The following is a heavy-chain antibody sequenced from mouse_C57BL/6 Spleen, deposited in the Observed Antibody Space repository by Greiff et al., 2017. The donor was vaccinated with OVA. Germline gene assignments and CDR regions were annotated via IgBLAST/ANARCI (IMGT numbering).Heavy chain of an antibody. CDR3: ASKDY. CDR2: IDPSDSYT. V-gene: IGHV1-69*01. J-gene: IGHJ2*01. CDR1: GYTFTSYW. Sequence: QVQLQQPGAELVMPGASVKLSCKASGYTFTSYWMHWVKQRPGQGLEWIGEIDPSDSYTNYNQKFKGKSTLTVDKSSSTAYMQLSSRTSEDSAVYYCASKDYWGQGTTLTVSS.